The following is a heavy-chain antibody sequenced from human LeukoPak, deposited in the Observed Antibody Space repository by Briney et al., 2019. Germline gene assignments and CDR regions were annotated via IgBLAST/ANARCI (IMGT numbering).Heavy chain of an antibody. CDR1: GFTFSSYN. CDR3: AKDKEMGATTGFFDY. CDR2: ISDSSTTI. V-gene: IGHV3-48*01. D-gene: IGHD1-26*01. Sequence: GGSLRLSCAASGFTFSSYNMNWVRQAPGKGLEWVSYISDSSTTIYYADSVKGRFTISRDNAKNSLYLQMNSLRAEDTAVYYCAKDKEMGATTGFFDYWGQGTLVTVSS. J-gene: IGHJ4*02.